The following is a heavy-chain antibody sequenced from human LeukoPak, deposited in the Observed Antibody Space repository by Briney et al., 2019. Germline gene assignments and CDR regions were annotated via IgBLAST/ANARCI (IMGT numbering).Heavy chain of an antibody. CDR2: IIPIFGTA. CDR1: GGTFIIYA. J-gene: IGHJ4*02. CDR3: AHPYSSSWYYFDY. Sequence: SVKVSFTASGGTFIIYAISWVRQAPGQGLEWMGGIIPIFGTANYAQKFQGRVTITADKSTSTAYMELSSLRSEDTAVYYCAHPYSSSWYYFDYWGQGTLVTVSS. V-gene: IGHV1-69*06. D-gene: IGHD6-13*01.